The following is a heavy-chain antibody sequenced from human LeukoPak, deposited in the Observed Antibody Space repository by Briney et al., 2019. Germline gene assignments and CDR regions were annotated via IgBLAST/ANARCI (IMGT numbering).Heavy chain of an antibody. D-gene: IGHD3-3*01. CDR1: GGSISSYY. V-gene: IGHV4-4*09. Sequence: SETLSLTCTVSGGSISSYYWSWLRQPPGKGLEWIGYIYTSGSTNYNPSLKSRVTISVDTSKNQFSLKLSSVTAADTAVYYCARQGFWSGYLYYYMDVWGKGTTVTVSS. CDR3: ARQGFWSGYLYYYMDV. J-gene: IGHJ6*03. CDR2: IYTSGST.